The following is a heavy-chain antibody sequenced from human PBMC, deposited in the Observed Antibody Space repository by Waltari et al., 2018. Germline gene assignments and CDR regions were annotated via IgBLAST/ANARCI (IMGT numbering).Heavy chain of an antibody. Sequence: QVQLVQSGAEVKKPGSSVKVSCKASGGTFSSYAISWVRQAPGQGLEWMGGISPFFGAGNYAQKVQGRATITANESTSTAYMELSSLRSEDTAGYYCARGNSYGYAYYYGMDVWGQGTTVTVSS. V-gene: IGHV1-69*12. D-gene: IGHD5-18*01. CDR1: GGTFSSYA. J-gene: IGHJ6*02. CDR3: ARGNSYGYAYYYGMDV. CDR2: ISPFFGAG.